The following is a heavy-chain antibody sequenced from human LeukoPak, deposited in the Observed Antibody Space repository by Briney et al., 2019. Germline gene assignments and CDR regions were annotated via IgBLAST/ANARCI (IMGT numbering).Heavy chain of an antibody. CDR1: GGSISSRSYY. V-gene: IGHV4-39*07. CDR2: IHYSGST. J-gene: IGHJ4*02. D-gene: IGHD1-1*01. Sequence: SETLSLTCTVSGGSISSRSYYWGWIRQPPGKGLEWIGRIHYSGSTYYNPSLESRVTITVDTSRNQFSLKLYSVTAADTAMFYCARLEFDYPDYWGQGTLVTVSS. CDR3: ARLEFDYPDY.